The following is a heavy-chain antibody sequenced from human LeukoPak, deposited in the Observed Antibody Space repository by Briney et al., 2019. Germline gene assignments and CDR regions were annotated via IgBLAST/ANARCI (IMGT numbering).Heavy chain of an antibody. CDR1: GGTFSSYA. J-gene: IGHJ4*01. D-gene: IGHD6-13*01. CDR3: AGTSSSSFFDY. V-gene: IGHV1-69*04. Sequence: WASVKVSCKASGGTFSSYAISWVRQAPGQGLEWMGRIIPILGIANYAQKFQGRVTITADKSTSTAYMELSSLRSEDTAVYYCAGTSSSSFFDYWGQEPWSPSPQ. CDR2: IIPILGIA.